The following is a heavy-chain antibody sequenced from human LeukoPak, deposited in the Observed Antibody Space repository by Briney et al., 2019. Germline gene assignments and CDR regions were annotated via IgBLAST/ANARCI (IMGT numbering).Heavy chain of an antibody. Sequence: SGRSLRLSCAATGFTFKDYGMHWVRQPPGKGLEWVSSINWNGGGTDYADSVKGRFTISRDNAKNSLYLQLSSLRPEDTALYDCAKHMRATNTYSFFGLDVWGQGTTVTVSS. D-gene: IGHD1-26*01. CDR2: INWNGGGT. CDR3: AKHMRATNTYSFFGLDV. J-gene: IGHJ6*02. V-gene: IGHV3-9*01. CDR1: GFTFKDYG.